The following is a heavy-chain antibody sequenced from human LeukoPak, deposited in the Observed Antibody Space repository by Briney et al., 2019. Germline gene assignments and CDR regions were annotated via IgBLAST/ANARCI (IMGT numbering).Heavy chain of an antibody. V-gene: IGHV3-48*03. CDR2: ISSSGSTI. CDR3: ARTSSGWTGLFVD. D-gene: IGHD6-19*01. J-gene: IGHJ4*02. Sequence: GGSLRLSCAASGFTFSSYEMNWVRQAPGKGLEWVSYISSSGSTIYYADSVKGRFTISRDNAKNSLDLQMNSLRAEDTAVYYCARTSSGWTGLFVDWGQGALVTVAS. CDR1: GFTFSSYE.